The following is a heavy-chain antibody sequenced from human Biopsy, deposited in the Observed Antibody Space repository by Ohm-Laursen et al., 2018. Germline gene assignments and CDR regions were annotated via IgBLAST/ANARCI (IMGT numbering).Heavy chain of an antibody. Sequence: SLRLSCAASGFRFIGYHMNWVRQAPGKGLEWLSYIKSDSSTIYYADSVKGRFTISRDNAKNSLFLQMNSLRAEDTAVYYCAREQLMVFAMDVWGQGTTVTVSS. D-gene: IGHD2-8*01. V-gene: IGHV3-48*01. J-gene: IGHJ6*02. CDR2: IKSDSSTI. CDR1: GFRFIGYH. CDR3: AREQLMVFAMDV.